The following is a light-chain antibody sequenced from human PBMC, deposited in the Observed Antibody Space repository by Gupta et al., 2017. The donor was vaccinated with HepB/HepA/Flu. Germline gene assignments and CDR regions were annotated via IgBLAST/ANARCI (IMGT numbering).Light chain of an antibody. CDR1: QRVSSY. CDR3: RQRRNGPFT. CDR2: DAS. Sequence: EIVLTQSPATLSLSPGERATLSCSASQRVSSYLAWYHQDPGQVPRLLIYDASNSATGLPARFSGRGSAIXFSLIMXSRVPEDFAVSFCRQRRNGPFTFGXGTKVDI. V-gene: IGKV3-11*01. J-gene: IGKJ3*01.